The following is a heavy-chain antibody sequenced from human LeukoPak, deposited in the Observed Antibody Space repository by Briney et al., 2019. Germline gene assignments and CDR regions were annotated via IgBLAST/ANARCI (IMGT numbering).Heavy chain of an antibody. Sequence: GGSLRLSCAASGFTFSSYSMNWVRQAPGKGLEWVSSISSSSSYYYADSVKGRFTISRDNANNSLCLQMNSLRAEDTAVYYCARSQDAFDIWGQGTLVTVSS. CDR3: ARSQDAFDI. V-gene: IGHV3-21*01. D-gene: IGHD3-16*01. CDR2: ISSSSSY. J-gene: IGHJ4*02. CDR1: GFTFSSYS.